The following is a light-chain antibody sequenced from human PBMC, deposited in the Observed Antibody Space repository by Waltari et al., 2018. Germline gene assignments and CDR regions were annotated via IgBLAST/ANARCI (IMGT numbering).Light chain of an antibody. CDR3: QQYGSSPPLT. J-gene: IGKJ4*01. CDR2: GSS. Sequence: EIVLTQSPGPLSLSPGERATLTCRASQSVSSSYLAWYQQKPGQAPRLLIYGSSSRATGIPDRFSGSGSGTDFTLTISRLEPEDSAVYYCQQYGSSPPLTFGGGSKVEIK. CDR1: QSVSSSY. V-gene: IGKV3-20*01.